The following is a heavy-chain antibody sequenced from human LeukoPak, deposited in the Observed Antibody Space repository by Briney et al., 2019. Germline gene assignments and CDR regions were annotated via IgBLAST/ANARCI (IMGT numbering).Heavy chain of an antibody. D-gene: IGHD5-18*01. Sequence: ASVKVSCKTSGGTFSSYTISWVRQAPGQGLEWMGGIIPIFGTANYAQKFQGRVTTTADKSTSTAYMELSSLRSEDTAVYYCARANVDTAMVNGFDYWGQGTLVTVSS. V-gene: IGHV1-69*06. CDR1: GGTFSSYT. J-gene: IGHJ4*02. CDR2: IIPIFGTA. CDR3: ARANVDTAMVNGFDY.